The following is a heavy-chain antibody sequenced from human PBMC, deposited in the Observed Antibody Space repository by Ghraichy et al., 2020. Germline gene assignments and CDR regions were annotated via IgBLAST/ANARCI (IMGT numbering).Heavy chain of an antibody. Sequence: ASVKVSCKVSGNTLSELLMQWVRQAPGKGLEWMGGFDHEDGETIYAQKFQGRVIMTADTSTDTAYMELSSLRSDDTAVYYCAAGHRDSGSWYGLTDRTSQMDWGQGTLVTVSS. CDR2: FDHEDGET. CDR3: AAGHRDSGSWYGLTDRTSQMD. CDR1: GNTLSELL. D-gene: IGHD6-13*01. V-gene: IGHV1-24*01. J-gene: IGHJ4*02.